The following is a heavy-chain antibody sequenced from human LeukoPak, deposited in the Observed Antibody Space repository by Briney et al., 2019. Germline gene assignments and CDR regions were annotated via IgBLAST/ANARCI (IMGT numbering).Heavy chain of an antibody. J-gene: IGHJ6*02. CDR2: FSLDSDNV. V-gene: IGHV3-9*01. D-gene: IGHD2-2*03. CDR1: GFTFHEKYA. Sequence: PGRSLRLSCGASGFTFHEKYAMHWVRQAPGKGLEWVLGFSLDSDNVGYADSVRGRFTVSRDRAKNSLYLQMNYLRPEDTALYFCTKDMDPGGINVWGQGTTVIVSS. CDR3: TKDMDPGGINV.